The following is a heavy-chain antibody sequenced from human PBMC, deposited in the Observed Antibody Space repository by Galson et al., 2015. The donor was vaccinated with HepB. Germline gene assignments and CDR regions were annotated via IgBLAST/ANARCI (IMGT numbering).Heavy chain of an antibody. CDR1: GDSVSSNSAV. CDR2: TYYRSKWYN. D-gene: IGHD6-19*01. Sequence: CAISGDSVSSNSAVWNWIRQSPSRGLEWLGRTYYRSKWYNDYEVSVKSRITINPDTSKNQFSLQLNSVTPEDTAVYYCARYSGGWLDYWGQGTTVTVSS. CDR3: ARYSGGWLDY. J-gene: IGHJ4*03. V-gene: IGHV6-1*01.